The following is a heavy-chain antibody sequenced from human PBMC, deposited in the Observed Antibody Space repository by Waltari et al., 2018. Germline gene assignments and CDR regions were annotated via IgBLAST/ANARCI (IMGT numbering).Heavy chain of an antibody. D-gene: IGHD5-18*01. CDR2: INHSGST. CDR1: GGSFSGYY. V-gene: IGHV4-34*01. Sequence: QVQLQQWGAGLLKSSETLSLTCAVYGGSFSGYYWSWIRQPPGKGLEWIGEINHSGSTNYNPSLKSRVTISVDTSKNQFSLKLSSVTAADTAVYYCARVYSYGPKVPPWGQGTLVTVSS. J-gene: IGHJ5*02. CDR3: ARVYSYGPKVPP.